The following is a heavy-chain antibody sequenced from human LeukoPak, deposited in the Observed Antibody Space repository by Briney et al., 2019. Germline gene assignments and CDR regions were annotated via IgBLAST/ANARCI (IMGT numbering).Heavy chain of an antibody. D-gene: IGHD4-11*01. V-gene: IGHV4-59*01. CDR2: IYYSGST. J-gene: IGHJ4*02. Sequence: PSETLSLTCTVSGGSISSYYWSWIRQPPGKGLEWIGYIYYSGSTNYNPSLKSRVTISVDTSKNQFSLKLSSVTAADTAVYYCARARGRNYEGEGTIDYWGQGTLVTVSS. CDR1: GGSISSYY. CDR3: ARARGRNYEGEGTIDY.